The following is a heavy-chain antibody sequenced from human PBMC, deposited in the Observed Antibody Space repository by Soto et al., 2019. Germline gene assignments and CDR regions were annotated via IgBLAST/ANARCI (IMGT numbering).Heavy chain of an antibody. V-gene: IGHV3-48*02. CDR2: ISSSSSTI. J-gene: IGHJ4*02. D-gene: IGHD3-10*01. CDR1: GFTFSSYS. CDR3: ARVIAIYGLPPFDY. Sequence: EVQLVESGGGLVQPGGSLRLSCAASGFTFSSYSMNWVRQAPGKGLEWVSYISSSSSTIYYADSVKGRFTISRDNAKNSRYLQMNSLRDEDTAVYYCARVIAIYGLPPFDYWGQGTLVTVSS.